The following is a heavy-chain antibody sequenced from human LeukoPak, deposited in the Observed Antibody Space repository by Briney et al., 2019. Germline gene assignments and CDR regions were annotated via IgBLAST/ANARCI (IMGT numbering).Heavy chain of an antibody. D-gene: IGHD2-2*02. Sequence: GGSLRLSCAASGFTLSSYGMHWVRQAPGKGLGRVAFIRYVGSNKYYADSVKGRFTISRDNSKNTLYLQMNSLRAEDTAVYYCAKDHCSSTSCYIGVYAFDIWGQGTMVTVSS. CDR3: AKDHCSSTSCYIGVYAFDI. V-gene: IGHV3-30*02. J-gene: IGHJ3*02. CDR1: GFTLSSYG. CDR2: IRYVGSNK.